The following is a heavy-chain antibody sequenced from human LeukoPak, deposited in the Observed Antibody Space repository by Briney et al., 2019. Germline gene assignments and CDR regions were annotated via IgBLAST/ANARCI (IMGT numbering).Heavy chain of an antibody. V-gene: IGHV3-33*01. Sequence: PGGSLRLSCAASGFTFSSYGMHWVRQAPGKGLEWVAVIWYDGSNKYYADSVKGRFTISRDNSKNTLYLQMNSLRAEDTAVYYCAREPPNLYGDYARWSFDYWGQGTLVTVSS. CDR3: AREPPNLYGDYARWSFDY. CDR1: GFTFSSYG. CDR2: IWYDGSNK. J-gene: IGHJ4*02. D-gene: IGHD4-17*01.